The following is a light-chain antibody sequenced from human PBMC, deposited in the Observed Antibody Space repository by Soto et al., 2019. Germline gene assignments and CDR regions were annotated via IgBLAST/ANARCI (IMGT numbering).Light chain of an antibody. V-gene: IGKV1-9*01. CDR3: QQLNSYPWT. J-gene: IGKJ1*01. CDR1: QSINTF. Sequence: DIQMTQSPASLSASVGDTVTITCRGSQSINTFLSWYRHKPGKAPKLLIYAASTLQSGVPSRFSGSGSGTDFTLTISSLQPEDFATYSCQQLNSYPWTFGQGTKVEIK. CDR2: AAS.